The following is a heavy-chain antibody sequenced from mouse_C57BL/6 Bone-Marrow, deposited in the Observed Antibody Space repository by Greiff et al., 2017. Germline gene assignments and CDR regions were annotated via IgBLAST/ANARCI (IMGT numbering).Heavy chain of an antibody. CDR1: GYSITSGYD. V-gene: IGHV3-1*01. J-gene: IGHJ4*01. Sequence: EVQLVESGPGMVKPSQSLSLTCTVTGYSITSGYDWHWIRHFPGNKLEWMGYISYSGSHNYNPTLKSRISITHDTSKNHFFLKLNSVTTEDTATYYCARETYYSNYYAMDYWGQGTSVTVSS. D-gene: IGHD2-5*01. CDR3: ARETYYSNYYAMDY. CDR2: ISYSGSH.